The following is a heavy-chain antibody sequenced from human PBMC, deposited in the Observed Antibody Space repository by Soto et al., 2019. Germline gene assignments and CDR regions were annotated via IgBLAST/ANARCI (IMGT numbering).Heavy chain of an antibody. Sequence: SETLSLTCTVSGGSVNSGSYYWSWIRQPPGKGLEWIGYIYYSGSTNYNPSLKSRVTISVDTSKNQFSLKLTSVTAADTAVYYCARTSCGGDCPFDYWGQGTLVTVSS. D-gene: IGHD2-21*02. J-gene: IGHJ4*02. V-gene: IGHV4-61*01. CDR2: IYYSGST. CDR1: GGSVNSGSYY. CDR3: ARTSCGGDCPFDY.